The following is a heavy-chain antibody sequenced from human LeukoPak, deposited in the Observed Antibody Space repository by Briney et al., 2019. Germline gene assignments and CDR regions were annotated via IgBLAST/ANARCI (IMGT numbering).Heavy chain of an antibody. CDR2: IIPILGIA. CDR1: GGTFNSYA. CDR3: ARGPQNRGSIDY. V-gene: IGHV1-69*04. D-gene: IGHD3-10*01. J-gene: IGHJ4*02. Sequence: GASVKVSCKASGGTFNSYAISWVRQAPGQGVEWMGRIIPILGIANYAQKFQGRVTITADKSTSTVYMALSSLRSEDTAVYYCARGPQNRGSIDYWGQGTLVTVSS.